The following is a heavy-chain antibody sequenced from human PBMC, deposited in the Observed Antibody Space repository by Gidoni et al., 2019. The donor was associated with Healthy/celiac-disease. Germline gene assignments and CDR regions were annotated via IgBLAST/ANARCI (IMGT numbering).Heavy chain of an antibody. V-gene: IGHV3-9*01. Sequence: EVQLVESGGGLVQPGRSLRRSCSASGFTFDDYAMHWVRQAPGKGLEWVSGISWNSGSIGYADSVKGRFTISRDNAKNSLYLQMNSLRAEDTALYYCAKDSYYYYYGMDVWGQGTTVTVSS. J-gene: IGHJ6*02. CDR2: ISWNSGSI. CDR3: AKDSYYYYYGMDV. CDR1: GFTFDDYA.